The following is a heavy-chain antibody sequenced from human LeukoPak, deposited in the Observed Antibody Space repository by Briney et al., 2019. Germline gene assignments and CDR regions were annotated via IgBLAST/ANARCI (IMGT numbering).Heavy chain of an antibody. J-gene: IGHJ3*02. CDR3: ARLQPNSGEWAFDI. CDR1: GASVSTYY. D-gene: IGHD1-1*01. V-gene: IGHV4-59*02. Sequence: SETLSLTCTVSGASVSTYYWSWIRQSPGKGLEWIGYLYSRGSPNYNPSLKRRVTISVDTSKNHFSLTLSSVTAADTAVYYCARLQPNSGEWAFDIWGQGTMVTVSS. CDR2: LYSRGSP.